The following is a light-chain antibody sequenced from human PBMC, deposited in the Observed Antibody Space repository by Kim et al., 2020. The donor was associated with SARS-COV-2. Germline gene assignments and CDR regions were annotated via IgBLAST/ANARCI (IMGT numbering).Light chain of an antibody. V-gene: IGLV2-14*04. CDR3: SSYTSSSTWV. CDR2: DVS. CDR1: SSDVGGYNY. J-gene: IGLJ3*02. Sequence: GQSITSSCTGTSSDVGGYNYVSWYQQHPGKAPKRMIYDVSKRPSGVSNRFSGSKSGNTASLTISGLQAEDEADYYCSSYTSSSTWVFGGGTQLTVL.